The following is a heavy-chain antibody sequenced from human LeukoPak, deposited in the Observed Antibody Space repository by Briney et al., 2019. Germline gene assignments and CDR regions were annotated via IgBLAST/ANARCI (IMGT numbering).Heavy chain of an antibody. CDR1: GGTFSSYA. CDR2: IIPIFGTA. CDR3: ARPAIPYYYDSSGYYFPFDY. V-gene: IGHV1-69*13. J-gene: IGHJ4*02. D-gene: IGHD3-22*01. Sequence: VASVKVSCKASGGTFSSYAISWVRQAPGQGLEWMGGIIPIFGTANYAQKFQGRVTITADESTSTAYMELSSLRSEDTAVYYCARPAIPYYYDSSGYYFPFDYWGQGTLVTVSS.